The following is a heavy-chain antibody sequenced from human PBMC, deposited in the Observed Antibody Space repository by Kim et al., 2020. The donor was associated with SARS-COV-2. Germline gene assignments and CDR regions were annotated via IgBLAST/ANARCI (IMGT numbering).Heavy chain of an antibody. V-gene: IGHV3-53*01. CDR1: GFTVSSYY. D-gene: IGHD3-10*01. J-gene: IGHJ5*02. CDR2: IYSGGST. Sequence: GGSLRLSCAASGFTVSSYYMSWVRQAPGKGLEWVSVIYSGGSTYYADSVKGRFTISRDNSKNTLYLQMNSLRAEDTAVYYCARDRGGRFGEYYNWFDPWGQGTLVTVSS. CDR3: ARDRGGRFGEYYNWFDP.